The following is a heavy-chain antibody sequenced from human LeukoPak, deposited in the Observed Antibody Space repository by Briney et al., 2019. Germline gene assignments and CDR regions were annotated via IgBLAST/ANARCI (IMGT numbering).Heavy chain of an antibody. CDR2: ISSSSYI. V-gene: IGHV3-21*01. J-gene: IGHJ5*02. Sequence: PGGSLRLSCAASGFTFSSYSMNWVRQAPGKGLEWVSSISSSSYIYYADSVKGRFTISRDNAKNSLYLQMNSLRAEDTAVYYCARDPSRIYTAEGESHLFPWGQGTLVTVSS. CDR3: ARDPSRIYTAEGESHLFP. D-gene: IGHD5-18*01. CDR1: GFTFSSYS.